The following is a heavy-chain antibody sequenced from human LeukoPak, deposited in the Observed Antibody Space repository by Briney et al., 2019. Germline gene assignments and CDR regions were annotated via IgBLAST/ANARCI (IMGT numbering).Heavy chain of an antibody. CDR2: IWYDGSNK. J-gene: IGHJ4*02. CDR3: ARPRTYSSSWSPFDY. Sequence: PGGSLRLSCAASGFIFSSYGMHWVRQAPGKGLEWVAVIWYDGSNKYYADSVKGRFTISRDNSKNTLYLQMNSLRAEDTAVYYCARPRTYSSSWSPFDYWGQGTLVTVSS. D-gene: IGHD6-13*01. V-gene: IGHV3-33*01. CDR1: GFIFSSYG.